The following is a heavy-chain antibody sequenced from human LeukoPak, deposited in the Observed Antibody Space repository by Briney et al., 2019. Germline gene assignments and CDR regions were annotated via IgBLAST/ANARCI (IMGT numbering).Heavy chain of an antibody. Sequence: SETLSLTCTVSGGSISSSSYYWGWIRQPPGKGLEWIGSIYYSGSTYYNPSLKSRVTISVDTSKNQFSLKLSSVTAADTAVYYCARVGNSSDWTPFDPWGQGTLVTVSS. CDR3: ARVGNSSDWTPFDP. D-gene: IGHD6-19*01. CDR2: IYYSGST. CDR1: GGSISSSSYY. V-gene: IGHV4-39*07. J-gene: IGHJ5*02.